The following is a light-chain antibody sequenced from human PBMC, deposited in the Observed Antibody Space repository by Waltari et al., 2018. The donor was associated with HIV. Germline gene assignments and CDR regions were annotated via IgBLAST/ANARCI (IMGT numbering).Light chain of an antibody. V-gene: IGKV2-28*01. CDR2: LGS. CDR1: QSLLHSNGYNY. Sequence: DIVMTQSPLSLPVTPGETASISCRSSQSLLHSNGYNYLDWYLQKPGQSPQLLIYLGSNRASGVPDRFSDSESGTDFTLKISRVEAEDVGVYYCMQALHTPPAFGQGTKLEVK. J-gene: IGKJ2*01. CDR3: MQALHTPPA.